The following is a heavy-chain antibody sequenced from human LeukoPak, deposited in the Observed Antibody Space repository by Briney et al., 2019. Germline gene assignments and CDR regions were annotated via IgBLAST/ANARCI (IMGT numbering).Heavy chain of an antibody. J-gene: IGHJ6*03. V-gene: IGHV1-18*01. CDR3: ARARQQLVLVYYYYYMDV. CDR1: GYTFTSYG. D-gene: IGHD6-13*01. CDR2: ISAYNGNT. Sequence: ASVKVSCKASGYTFTSYGISWVRQAPGQGLEWMGWISAYNGNTNYAQKLQGRVTMTTDTSTSTAYMELRSLRSDDTAVYYCARARQQLVLVYYYYYMDVWGKGTTVTVSS.